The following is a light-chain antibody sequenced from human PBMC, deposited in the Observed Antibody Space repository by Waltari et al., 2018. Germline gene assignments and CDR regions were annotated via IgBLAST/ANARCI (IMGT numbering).Light chain of an antibody. CDR2: EVT. Sequence: QSALTQPASVSGSPGQSITISCTGTTRDVGRSKYVAWYQCHPGKAPELIIYEVTNRPSGVSDRFSGSKSGNTASLSISGLQPEDEADYYCSSYTSIKTPYVVFGGGTKVTVL. V-gene: IGLV2-14*01. J-gene: IGLJ2*01. CDR1: TRDVGRSKY. CDR3: SSYTSIKTPYVV.